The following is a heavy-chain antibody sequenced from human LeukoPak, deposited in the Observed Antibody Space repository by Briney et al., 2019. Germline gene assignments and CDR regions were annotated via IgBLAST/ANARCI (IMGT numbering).Heavy chain of an antibody. CDR1: GFTFSSYA. CDR3: ARVPRSGLWYFDY. J-gene: IGHJ4*02. D-gene: IGHD6-19*01. V-gene: IGHV3-64*01. Sequence: GGSLRLSCSASGFTFSSYAMHWVRQAPGKGLEYVSAISSNGGSTYYANSVKGRFTISRDNSKNTLYLQMGSLRAEDMAVYYCARVPRSGLWYFDYWGQGTLVTVSS. CDR2: ISSNGGST.